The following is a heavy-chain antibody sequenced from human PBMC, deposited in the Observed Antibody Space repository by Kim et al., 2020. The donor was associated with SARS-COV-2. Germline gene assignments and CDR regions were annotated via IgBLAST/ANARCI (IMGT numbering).Heavy chain of an antibody. J-gene: IGHJ5*02. CDR2: SGST. CDR3: AGGYYDNH. V-gene: IGHV4-34*01. D-gene: IGHD3-22*01. Sequence: SGSTNYNPSLKSRVTISVDTSKNQFSLKLSSVTAADTAVYYCAGGYYDNHWGQGTLVTVSS.